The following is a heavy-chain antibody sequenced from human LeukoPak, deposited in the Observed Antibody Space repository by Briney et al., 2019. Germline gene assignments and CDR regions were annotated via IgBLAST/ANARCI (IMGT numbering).Heavy chain of an antibody. D-gene: IGHD3-3*01. V-gene: IGHV4-39*07. CDR3: ARGPLTIRDFWSGYPFDY. CDR1: GGSISSSGYY. J-gene: IGHJ4*02. Sequence: SETLSLTCTVSGGSISSSGYYWGWIRQPPGKGLEWIGEIYHSGSTNYNPSLKSRVTISVDTSKNQFSLKLSSVTAADTAVYYCARGPLTIRDFWSGYPFDYWGQGTLVTVSS. CDR2: IYHSGST.